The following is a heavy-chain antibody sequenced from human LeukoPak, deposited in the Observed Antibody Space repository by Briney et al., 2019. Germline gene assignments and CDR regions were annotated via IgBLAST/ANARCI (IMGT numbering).Heavy chain of an antibody. CDR3: VRGSYGAYDY. D-gene: IGHD4-17*01. V-gene: IGHV3-21*01. CDR2: ISSDSSYI. Sequence: GGSLRLPCAASGFNFNTYTMNWVRQAPGKGLEWVSSISSDSSYIYYADAVHGRFTVSRDNAKYSLYLQMNSLRAEDTAVYYCVRGSYGAYDYWGQGSLVTVSS. CDR1: GFNFNTYT. J-gene: IGHJ4*02.